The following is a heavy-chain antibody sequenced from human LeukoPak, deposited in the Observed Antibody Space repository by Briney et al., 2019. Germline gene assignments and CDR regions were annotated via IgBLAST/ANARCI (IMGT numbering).Heavy chain of an antibody. CDR3: ARDLIDDRFGAFDI. CDR2: IYTSGST. J-gene: IGHJ3*02. D-gene: IGHD3-10*01. Sequence: KTSETLSLTCTVSGGSISSGSYYWSWIRQPAGKGLEWIGRIYTSGSTNYNPSLKSRVTISVDTSKNQFSLKLSSVTAADTAVYYCARDLIDDRFGAFDIWGQGTMVTVSS. CDR1: GGSISSGSYY. V-gene: IGHV4-61*02.